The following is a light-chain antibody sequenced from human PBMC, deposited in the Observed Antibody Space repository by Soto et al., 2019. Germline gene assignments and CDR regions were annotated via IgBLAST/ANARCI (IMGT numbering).Light chain of an antibody. CDR2: KDN. Sequence: SYELRQPPSVSVSPGQTARITCSGDALPKQYAYWYQQKPGQAPVLVIYKDNERPSGIPARFSGSSSGTTVTLTISGVRAEDEADYFCQSAHTSGTDPKYVFGTGTKVTVL. CDR3: QSAHTSGTDPKYV. V-gene: IGLV3-25*03. J-gene: IGLJ1*01. CDR1: ALPKQY.